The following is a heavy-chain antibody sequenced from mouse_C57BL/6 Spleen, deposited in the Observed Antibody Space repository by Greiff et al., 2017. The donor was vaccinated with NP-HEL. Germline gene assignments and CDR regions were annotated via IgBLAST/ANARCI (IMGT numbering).Heavy chain of an antibody. D-gene: IGHD2-1*01. CDR2: IYPGSGST. Sequence: QVQLQQPGAELVKPGASVKMSCKASGYTFTSYWITWVKQRPGQGLEWIGDIYPGSGSTNYNEKFKSKATLTVDTSSSTAYMQLSSLTSEDSAVYYCARGPLYYCNYGFAYWGQGTLVTVSA. V-gene: IGHV1-55*01. J-gene: IGHJ3*01. CDR3: ARGPLYYCNYGFAY. CDR1: GYTFTSYW.